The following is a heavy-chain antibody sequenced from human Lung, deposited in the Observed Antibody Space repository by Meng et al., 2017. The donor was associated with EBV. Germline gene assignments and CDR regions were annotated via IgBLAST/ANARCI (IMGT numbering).Heavy chain of an antibody. Sequence: QVQRRESGXGLVTPSQTLSRTCTVSGGSISSGGHYWSWIRQHPGKGLEWIGYIYYSGSTYYNPSLKSLVSISVDTSNNQFSLKLSSVTAADTAVYYCARAVDTGYFDYWGQGTLVTVSS. D-gene: IGHD5-18*01. CDR2: IYYSGST. CDR1: GGSISSGGHY. J-gene: IGHJ4*02. V-gene: IGHV4-31*01. CDR3: ARAVDTGYFDY.